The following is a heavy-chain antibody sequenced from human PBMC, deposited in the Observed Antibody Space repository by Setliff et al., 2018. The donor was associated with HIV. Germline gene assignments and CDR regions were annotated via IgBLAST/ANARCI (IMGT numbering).Heavy chain of an antibody. V-gene: IGHV4-59*11. Sequence: PSETLSLTCTVSGPSINIHYWSWIRQSPGKGFEWIGYIYSTGSTNYNPSLQSRVTISMVASRNQFSLKVTSVTAADTAVYYCAKGPGFYGDYTFDHWGQGRQVTVSS. J-gene: IGHJ4*02. CDR2: IYSTGST. D-gene: IGHD4-17*01. CDR1: GPSINIHY. CDR3: AKGPGFYGDYTFDH.